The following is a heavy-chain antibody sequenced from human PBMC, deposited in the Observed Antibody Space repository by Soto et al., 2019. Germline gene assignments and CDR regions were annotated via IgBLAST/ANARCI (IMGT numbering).Heavy chain of an antibody. V-gene: IGHV3-33*01. Sequence: QKYLVESGGGVVQPGGSLRLSWVASGSRFSGYGMHWVRQAPGKGLEWVAVIWYDGSNKYYADSVKGRFTISRYNSKNMLYLKMDSLRAEDTAVYYCARDGIGGTVFRGFCDYWGQGTLVTVSS. CDR1: GSRFSGYG. CDR2: IWYDGSNK. CDR3: ARDGIGGTVFRGFCDY. J-gene: IGHJ4*02. D-gene: IGHD1-7*01.